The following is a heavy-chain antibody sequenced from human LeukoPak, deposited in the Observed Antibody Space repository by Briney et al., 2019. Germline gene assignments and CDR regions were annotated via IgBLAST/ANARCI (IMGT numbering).Heavy chain of an antibody. CDR1: GGSISSGSYY. D-gene: IGHD3-10*01. J-gene: IGHJ5*02. Sequence: SQTLSLTCTVSGGSISSGSYYWSWIRQPAGKGLEWIGYIYYSGSTNYNPSLKSRVTISVDTSKNQFSLKLSSVTAADTAVYYCARATAMVRGYNWFDPWGQGTLVTVSS. CDR2: IYYSGST. V-gene: IGHV4-61*10. CDR3: ARATAMVRGYNWFDP.